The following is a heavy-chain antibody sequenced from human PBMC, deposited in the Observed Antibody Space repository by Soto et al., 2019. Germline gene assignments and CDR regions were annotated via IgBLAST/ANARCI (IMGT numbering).Heavy chain of an antibody. V-gene: IGHV4-59*08. CDR3: ARLYSGYDFPGLSPKYYFDY. J-gene: IGHJ4*02. Sequence: TSETLSLTCTVSGGSISSYYWSWIRQPPGKGLEWIGYIYYSGSTNYNPSLKSRVTISVDTSKNQFSLKLSSVTAADTAVYYCARLYSGYDFPGLSPKYYFDYWGQGTLVTVSS. CDR1: GGSISSYY. D-gene: IGHD5-12*01. CDR2: IYYSGST.